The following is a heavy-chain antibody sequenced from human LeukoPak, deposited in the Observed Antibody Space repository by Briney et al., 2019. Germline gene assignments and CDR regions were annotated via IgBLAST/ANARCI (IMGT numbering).Heavy chain of an antibody. CDR1: GGSISRYY. D-gene: IGHD6-6*01. V-gene: IGHV4-59*01. CDR2: IYYSGST. Sequence: PSETLSLTCTVSGGSISRYYWSWIRQPPGKGLEGIGYIYYSGSTNYNPSLKSRGTISVDTSKNQFSLKLSSVTAADAAVYYCAREGSYSSSSPFDYWGQGTLVTVSS. CDR3: AREGSYSSSSPFDY. J-gene: IGHJ4*02.